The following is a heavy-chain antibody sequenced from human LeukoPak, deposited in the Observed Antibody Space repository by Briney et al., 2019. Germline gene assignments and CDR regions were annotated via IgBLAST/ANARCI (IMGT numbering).Heavy chain of an antibody. CDR3: ARLTPGTGYSSSWSFDP. Sequence: SETLSLTCTVSGGSISSGGYYWSWIRQPPGKGLEWIGYIYHSGSTYYNPSLKSRVTISVDRSKNQFSLKLSSVTAADTAVYYCARLTPGTGYSSSWSFDPWGQGTLVTVSS. CDR2: IYHSGST. D-gene: IGHD6-13*01. V-gene: IGHV4-30-2*01. CDR1: GGSISSGGYY. J-gene: IGHJ5*02.